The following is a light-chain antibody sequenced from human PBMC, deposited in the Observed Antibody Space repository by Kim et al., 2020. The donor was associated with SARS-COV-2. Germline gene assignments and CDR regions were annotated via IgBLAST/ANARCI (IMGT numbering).Light chain of an antibody. CDR2: WAS. Sequence: DIVMTQSPDSLAVSLGERATINCKSSQSVLYSSNNKNYLAWYQQKPGQPPKLLIYWASTRESGVPDRFSGSGSGTDFTLTISSLQAEDVAVYYCQQYYSTLYTCGQGTKLEI. J-gene: IGKJ2*01. V-gene: IGKV4-1*01. CDR1: QSVLYSSNNKNY. CDR3: QQYYSTLYT.